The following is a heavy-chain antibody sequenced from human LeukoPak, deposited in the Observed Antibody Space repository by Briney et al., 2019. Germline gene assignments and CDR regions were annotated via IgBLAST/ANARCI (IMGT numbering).Heavy chain of an antibody. J-gene: IGHJ5*02. CDR3: ARSSSGWYMVGDGGRDWFDP. D-gene: IGHD6-19*01. V-gene: IGHV1-8*01. CDR1: GYTFTSYE. Sequence: ASVKVSCKASGYTFTSYEINWERQATGQGLEWMGWMNPNSGNTGYAQKFQGRVTMTRNTSISTAYMELSSLRAEDAAVYYCARSSSGWYMVGDGGRDWFDPWGQGTLVSVSS. CDR2: MNPNSGNT.